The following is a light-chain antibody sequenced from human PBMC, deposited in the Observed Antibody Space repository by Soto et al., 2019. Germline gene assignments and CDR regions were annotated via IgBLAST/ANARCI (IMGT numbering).Light chain of an antibody. Sequence: DIVLTQSPATLSLSPGERATLSCRASQSVSSFLAWYQQKPGQAPRLLIYDASNRATGIPARFSGSGSGTDFTLTISSLESEDFAVYYCQQSSNSPLTFGGGTKVEIK. CDR3: QQSSNSPLT. CDR1: QSVSSF. J-gene: IGKJ4*01. V-gene: IGKV3-11*01. CDR2: DAS.